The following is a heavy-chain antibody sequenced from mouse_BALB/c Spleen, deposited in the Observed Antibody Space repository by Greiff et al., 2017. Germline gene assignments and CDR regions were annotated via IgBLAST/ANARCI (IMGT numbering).Heavy chain of an antibody. CDR3: ARGRGYGYDNWFAY. CDR1: GYSFTSYW. J-gene: IGHJ3*01. CDR2: INPYNDGT. D-gene: IGHD2-2*01. Sequence: VQLQQSGPQLVRPGASVKISCKASGYSFTSYWMHWVKQRPGQGLEWIGYINPYNDGTKYNEKFKGKATLTADKSSSTAYMQLSSLTSEDSAVYFCARGRGYGYDNWFAYWGQGTLVTVSA. V-gene: IGHV1-14*01.